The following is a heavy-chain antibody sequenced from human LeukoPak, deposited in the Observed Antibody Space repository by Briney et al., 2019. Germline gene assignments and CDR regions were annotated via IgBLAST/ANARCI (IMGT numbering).Heavy chain of an antibody. CDR2: VDHTGST. V-gene: IGHV4-59*08. J-gene: IGHJ4*02. CDR3: ARGKSRGSHIDY. CDR1: DDSITMYY. Sequence: SETLSLTCTVSDDSITMYYWTWIRQPPGKGLEWIGYVDHTGSTKFNPSLNGRVSISRDTSNNFFSLRLSSVTAADTAVYYCARGKSRGSHIDYWGQGTLVTVSS. D-gene: IGHD1-26*01.